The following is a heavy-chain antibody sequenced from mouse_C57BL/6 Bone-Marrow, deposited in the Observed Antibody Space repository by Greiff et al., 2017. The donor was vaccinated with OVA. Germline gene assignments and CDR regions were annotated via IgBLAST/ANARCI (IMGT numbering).Heavy chain of an antibody. J-gene: IGHJ3*01. CDR3: TRDGYYLVFAD. CDR1: GFNIKDDY. CDR2: IDPENGDT. Sequence: VQLQQSGAELVRPGASVKLSCTASGFNIKDDYMHWVKQRPEQGLEWIGWIDPENGDTEYASKFQGKATITADTSSNTAYLQLSSLTSEDTAVYYCTRDGYYLVFADWGPGTLVTVSA. D-gene: IGHD2-3*01. V-gene: IGHV14-4*01.